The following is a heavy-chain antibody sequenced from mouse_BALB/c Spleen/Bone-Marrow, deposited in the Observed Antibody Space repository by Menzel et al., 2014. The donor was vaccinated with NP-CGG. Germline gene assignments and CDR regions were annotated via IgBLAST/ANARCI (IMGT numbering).Heavy chain of an antibody. CDR3: ARGNYGNYVDYFDY. V-gene: IGHV5-6-3*01. J-gene: IGHJ2*01. CDR2: INSNGGST. Sequence: DVKLQESGGGLVQPGGSLKLSCAASGFTFSSYGMSWVRQTPDKRLELVASINSNGGSTYYPDSVKGRFTISSDNAKNTLSLQMSSLKSEDTAMYYCARGNYGNYVDYFDYWGQGTTLTVSS. D-gene: IGHD2-1*01. CDR1: GFTFSSYG.